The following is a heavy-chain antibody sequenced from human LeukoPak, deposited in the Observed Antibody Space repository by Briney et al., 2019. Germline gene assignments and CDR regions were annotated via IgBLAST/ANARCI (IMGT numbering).Heavy chain of an antibody. J-gene: IGHJ4*02. D-gene: IGHD3-3*01. CDR3: ASNTLSGSGYMDY. Sequence: PSETLSLTCTVSGGSISSYYWSWIQQPPGKGLEWIGYIYYSGSTNYNPSLKSRVTISVDTSKNQFSLKLSSVTAADTAVYYCASNTLSGSGYMDYWGQGTLVTVSS. CDR2: IYYSGST. CDR1: GGSISSYY. V-gene: IGHV4-59*01.